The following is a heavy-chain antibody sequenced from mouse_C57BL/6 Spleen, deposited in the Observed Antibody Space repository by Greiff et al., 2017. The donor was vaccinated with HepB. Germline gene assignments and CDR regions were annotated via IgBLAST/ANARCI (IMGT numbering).Heavy chain of an antibody. Sequence: EVKVVESEGGLVQPGSSMKLSCTASGFTFSDYYMAWVRQVPEKGLEWVANINYDGSSTYYLDSLKSRFIISRDNAKNILYLQMSSLKSEDTATYYCAREGDHRGLIDYWGQGTTLTVSS. CDR1: GFTFSDYY. V-gene: IGHV5-16*01. CDR2: INYDGSST. J-gene: IGHJ2*01. CDR3: AREGDHRGLIDY.